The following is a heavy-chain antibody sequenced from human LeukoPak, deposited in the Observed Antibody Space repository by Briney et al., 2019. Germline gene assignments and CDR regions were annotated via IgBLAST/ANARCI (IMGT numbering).Heavy chain of an antibody. CDR1: GGTFSSYA. Sequence: SVKVSCXASGGTFSSYAISWVRQAPGQGLEWMGGIIPIFGTANYAQKFQGRVTITTDESTSTAYMELSSLRSEDTAVYYCARGPGSIAAAGQLDYWGQGTLVTVSS. CDR3: ARGPGSIAAAGQLDY. J-gene: IGHJ4*02. V-gene: IGHV1-69*05. CDR2: IIPIFGTA. D-gene: IGHD6-13*01.